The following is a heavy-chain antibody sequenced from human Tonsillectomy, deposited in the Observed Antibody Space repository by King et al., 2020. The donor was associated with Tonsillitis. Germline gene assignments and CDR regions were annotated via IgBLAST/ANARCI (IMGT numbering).Heavy chain of an antibody. CDR1: GYTFTNYD. J-gene: IGHJ4*02. CDR2: MDPSSGDA. V-gene: IGHV1-8*02. CDR3: ARGVDF. Sequence: VQLVESEAEVKKPGASVKVSCKASGYTFTNYDINWVRQGTGQGLEWMGWMDPSSGDADYSQKFQGRVAMTRNTSISTAFLEVRSLRSEDTAVYYCARGVDFWGQGTLVTVSS.